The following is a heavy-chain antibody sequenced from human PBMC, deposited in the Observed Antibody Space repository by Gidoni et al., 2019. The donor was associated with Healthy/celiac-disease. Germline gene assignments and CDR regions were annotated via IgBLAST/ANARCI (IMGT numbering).Heavy chain of an antibody. CDR3: AKEDTYYDFWSGYYPYYFDY. J-gene: IGHJ4*02. V-gene: IGHV3-23*01. Sequence: EVQLLESGGGLVQPGGSLSLSCAASGFTFSSYAMSWVRQAPGKGLEWVSAISGSGGSTYYSDSVKGRFTISRDNSKNTLYLQMNSLRAEDTAVYYCAKEDTYYDFWSGYYPYYFDYWGQGTLVTVSS. D-gene: IGHD3-3*01. CDR1: GFTFSSYA. CDR2: ISGSGGST.